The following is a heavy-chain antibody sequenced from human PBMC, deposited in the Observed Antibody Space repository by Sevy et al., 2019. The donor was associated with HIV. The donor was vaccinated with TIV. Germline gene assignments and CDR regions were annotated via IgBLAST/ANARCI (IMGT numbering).Heavy chain of an antibody. V-gene: IGHV3-9*01. Sequence: GGSLRLSCTASRFKFDDYAMHWVRQPPGKGLEWVSGITWDGGRTGYADSVKGRFIISRDNTNGSLYLQMNSLRAEDTALYYCAKDLRRGDILTGYLNYWGHGILVTVSS. CDR3: AKDLRRGDILTGYLNY. CDR2: ITWDGGRT. J-gene: IGHJ4*01. CDR1: RFKFDDYA. D-gene: IGHD3-9*01.